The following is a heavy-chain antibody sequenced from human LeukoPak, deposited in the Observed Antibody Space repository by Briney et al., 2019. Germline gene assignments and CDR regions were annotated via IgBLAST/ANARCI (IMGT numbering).Heavy chain of an antibody. CDR1: GYTFTSYY. Sequence: ASVKVSCKASGYTFTSYYMHWVRQAPGQGLEWVGIINPSGGSTSYAQKFQGRVTMTRDTSTSTVYMELSSLRSEDTAVYYCARDVDPSYDPTAWFDPWGQGTLVTVSS. V-gene: IGHV1-46*01. D-gene: IGHD5-18*01. CDR3: ARDVDPSYDPTAWFDP. CDR2: INPSGGST. J-gene: IGHJ5*02.